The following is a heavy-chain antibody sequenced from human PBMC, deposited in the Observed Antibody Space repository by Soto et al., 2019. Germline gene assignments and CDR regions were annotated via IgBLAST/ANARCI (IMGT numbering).Heavy chain of an antibody. V-gene: IGHV4-4*02. D-gene: IGHD5-18*01. CDR1: GCSISSSNW. Sequence: SETLSLTCAVSGCSISSSNWWSWVRQPPGKGREWIGEIYRSGSTNYNPSLKSRVTISVDKSKNQFSLKLSSVTAADTAVYYCASSQPPTLLDYWGQGTLVTVS. CDR2: IYRSGST. CDR3: ASSQPPTLLDY. J-gene: IGHJ4*02.